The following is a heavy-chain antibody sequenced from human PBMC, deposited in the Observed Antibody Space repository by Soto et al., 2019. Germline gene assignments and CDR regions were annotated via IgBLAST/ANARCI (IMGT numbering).Heavy chain of an antibody. CDR2: ISAYNGNT. CDR3: ARVYGSGSYYDPGY. CDR1: GYTFTSYG. V-gene: IGHV1-18*01. Sequence: ASVKVSCKASGYTFTSYGISWVRQAPGQGLEWMGWISAYNGNTNYAQKLQGRVTMTTDTSTSTAYMELRSLRSDDTAVYYCARVYGSGSYYDPGYWGQGTLVTVSS. D-gene: IGHD3-10*01. J-gene: IGHJ4*02.